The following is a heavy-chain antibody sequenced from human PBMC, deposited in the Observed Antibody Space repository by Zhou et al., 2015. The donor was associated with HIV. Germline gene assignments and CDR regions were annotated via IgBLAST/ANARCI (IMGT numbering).Heavy chain of an antibody. D-gene: IGHD2-2*02. J-gene: IGHJ2*01. CDR2: ITPMFETK. CDR1: GGTFSGSD. CDR3: ARTVVPAAIRSSWYFDL. V-gene: IGHV1-69*06. Sequence: LVQSGTEVRKPGSSVKVSCRATGGTFSGSDISWVRQAPGQGLEWMGSITPMFETKTYAEKFRARLTITVDKSTSAAYMELSSLRSEDTAVYYCARTVVPAAIRSSWYFDLWGRGTLVTVSS.